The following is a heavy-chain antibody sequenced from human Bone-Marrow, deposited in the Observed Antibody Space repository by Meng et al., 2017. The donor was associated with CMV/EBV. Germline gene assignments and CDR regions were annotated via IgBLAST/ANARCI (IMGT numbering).Heavy chain of an antibody. Sequence: ASVNDSCKSSGYTFTRYDINWVRQATGQGLEWMGWMNLNSGNTGSAQQFQGRVTMTRNTSRRTAYMELSSLRIEDTAVYYCAIGRVVAWVRIVGAMSYWGQGTLVTVSS. CDR2: MNLNSGNT. D-gene: IGHD1-26*01. J-gene: IGHJ4*02. V-gene: IGHV1-8*01. CDR1: GYTFTRYD. CDR3: AIGRVVAWVRIVGAMSY.